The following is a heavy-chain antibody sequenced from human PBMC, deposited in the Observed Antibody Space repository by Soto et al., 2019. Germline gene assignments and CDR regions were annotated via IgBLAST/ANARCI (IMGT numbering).Heavy chain of an antibody. Sequence: TLTLTGTVSWGSCSWYCAACDWFRKTPSRGLEWLGRTYYRSKWYNDYAVSVKSRISISPATSENQFSLRLNYVTPEDTAVYYCPRDGGVGTIPSWFDPWRQGS. CDR2: TYYRSKWYN. J-gene: IGHJ5*02. V-gene: IGHV6-1*01. D-gene: IGHD5-12*01. CDR3: PRDGGVGTIPSWFDP. CDR1: WGSCSWYCAA.